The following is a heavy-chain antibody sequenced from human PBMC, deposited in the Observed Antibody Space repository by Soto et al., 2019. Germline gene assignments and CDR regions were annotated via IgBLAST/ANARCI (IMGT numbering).Heavy chain of an antibody. J-gene: IGHJ6*02. CDR2: IYYSGST. CDR3: ARARRRFLEWLSYYYGMDV. CDR1: GGSISSGDYY. D-gene: IGHD3-3*01. Sequence: SETLSLTCTVSGGSISSGDYYWSWIRQPPGKGLEWIGYIYYSGSTYYNPSLKSRVTISVDTSKNQFALKLSSVTAADTAVYYCARARRRFLEWLSYYYGMDVWGQGTTVT. V-gene: IGHV4-30-4*01.